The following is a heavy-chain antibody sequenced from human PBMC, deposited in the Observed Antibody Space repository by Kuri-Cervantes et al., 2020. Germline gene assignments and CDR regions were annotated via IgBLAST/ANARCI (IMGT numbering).Heavy chain of an antibody. D-gene: IGHD1-26*01. CDR2: IKRKTDGGTT. CDR3: AKDPQWELTTGWFDP. J-gene: IGHJ5*02. Sequence: GGSLRLSCAASEFTFSNAWMSWVRQAPGKGLEWVGRIKRKTDGGTTDYAAPVKGRFTISGDDSKNTLYLQMNSLRAEDTAVYYCAKDPQWELTTGWFDPWGQGTLVTVSS. CDR1: EFTFSNAW. V-gene: IGHV3-15*01.